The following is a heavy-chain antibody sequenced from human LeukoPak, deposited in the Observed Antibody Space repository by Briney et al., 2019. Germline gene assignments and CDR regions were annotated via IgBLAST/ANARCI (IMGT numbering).Heavy chain of an antibody. D-gene: IGHD1-1*01. CDR2: IWHDGSDR. V-gene: IGHV3-33*01. J-gene: IGHJ4*02. CDR3: ARDWGTTGAFGWMFDD. CDR1: GFTFSTNG. Sequence: GGSLRLSCEGSGFTFSTNGMHWVRQAPGKGLEWVAIIWHDGSDRYYAESVKGRFTISRDNSKNTVYLQMNNLRVGDTALYYCARDWGTTGAFGWMFDDWGQGALVTVSP.